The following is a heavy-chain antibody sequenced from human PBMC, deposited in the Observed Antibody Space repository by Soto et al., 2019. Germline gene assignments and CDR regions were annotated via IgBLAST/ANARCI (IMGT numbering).Heavy chain of an antibody. CDR1: GGTLRTFV. Sequence: QVQLVQSGAEVKKPGSSVKVSCQASGGTLRTFVLSWVRQSPGQGLEWMGGIIPIFGTPNYAQKFQGRVTITADKSTTTAYMDMSSLRSEDTAVYYCAREPQDGSGSYFDSWGQGTLVTVSS. CDR3: AREPQDGSGSYFDS. J-gene: IGHJ4*02. V-gene: IGHV1-69*06. D-gene: IGHD3-10*01. CDR2: IIPIFGTP.